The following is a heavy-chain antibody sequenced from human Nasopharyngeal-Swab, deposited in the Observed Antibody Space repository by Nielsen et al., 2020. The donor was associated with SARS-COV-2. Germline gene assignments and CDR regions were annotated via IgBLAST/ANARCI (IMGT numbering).Heavy chain of an antibody. J-gene: IGHJ4*02. CDR1: GFTFDDYA. Sequence: SLKISCAASGFTFDDYAMHWVRQAPGKGLEWVSGISWNSGSIGYADSVKGRFTISRDNAKNSLYLQMNSLRAEDTALYYCAKGRATSSSGWGGFDYWGQGTLVTVSS. CDR3: AKGRATSSSGWGGFDY. CDR2: ISWNSGSI. D-gene: IGHD6-19*01. V-gene: IGHV3-9*01.